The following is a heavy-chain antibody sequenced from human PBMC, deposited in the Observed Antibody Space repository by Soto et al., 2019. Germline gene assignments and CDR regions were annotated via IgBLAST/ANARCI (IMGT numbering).Heavy chain of an antibody. Sequence: EVQLVESGGVVVQPGGSLRLSCAASGFTFDDYTMHWVRQAPGKGLEWVSLISWDGGSTYYADSVKGRFTISRDNSKNSLYLQMNSLRTEDTALYYCAKGLNVDTAMVVKYFDYWGQGTQVTVSS. D-gene: IGHD5-18*01. CDR1: GFTFDDYT. J-gene: IGHJ4*02. V-gene: IGHV3-43*01. CDR3: AKGLNVDTAMVVKYFDY. CDR2: ISWDGGST.